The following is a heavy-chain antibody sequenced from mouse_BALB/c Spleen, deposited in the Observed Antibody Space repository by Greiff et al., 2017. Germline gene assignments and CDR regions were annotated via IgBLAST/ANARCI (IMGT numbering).Heavy chain of an antibody. CDR2: ISYSGST. V-gene: IGHV3-2*02. CDR1: GYSITSDYA. CDR3: AVANWDYFDY. J-gene: IGHJ2*01. Sequence: VQLKESGPGLVKPSQSLSLTCTVTGYSITSDYAWYWIRQFPGNKLEWMGYISYSGSTSYNPSLKSRISITRDTSKNQFFLQLNSVTTEDTATYYCAVANWDYFDYWGQGTTLTVSS. D-gene: IGHD4-1*01.